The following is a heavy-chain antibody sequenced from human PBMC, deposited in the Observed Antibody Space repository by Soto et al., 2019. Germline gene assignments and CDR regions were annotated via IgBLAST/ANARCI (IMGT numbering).Heavy chain of an antibody. Sequence: PGESLKISCKGSGYTFTNYWIGWVLQMPGKGPDWMGIIYPGDSDTKYNTSFQGPVTISADKSISTAYLQWSSLKASDTAMYYCARSPPQGYYYYGMDVWGQGTTVTVSS. V-gene: IGHV5-51*01. CDR1: GYTFTNYW. J-gene: IGHJ6*02. CDR2: IYPGDSDT. CDR3: ARSPPQGYYYYGMDV.